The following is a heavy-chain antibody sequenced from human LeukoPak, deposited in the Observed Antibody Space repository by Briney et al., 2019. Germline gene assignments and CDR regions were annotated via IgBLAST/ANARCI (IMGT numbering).Heavy chain of an antibody. D-gene: IGHD4-11*01. CDR2: IYTSGST. CDR1: GGSISSGSYY. J-gene: IGHJ5*02. CDR3: ARVGYSNRREFDP. V-gene: IGHV4-61*02. Sequence: PSQTLSLTCTVSGGSISSGSYYWSWIRQPAGKGLEWIGRIYTSGSTNYNPSLKSRVTISVDTSKNQFSLKLSSVTAADTAVYYCARVGYSNRREFDPWGQGTLVTVSS.